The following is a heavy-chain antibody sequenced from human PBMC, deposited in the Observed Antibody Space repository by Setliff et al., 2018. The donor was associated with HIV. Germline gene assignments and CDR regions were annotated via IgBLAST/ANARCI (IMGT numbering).Heavy chain of an antibody. CDR2: IYSSGST. V-gene: IGHV4-4*09. CDR3: ASGLNSYGSGSYLPLGY. CDR1: GVSISDHY. Sequence: SETLSLTCFVSGVSISDHYWSWIRQPPGKGLEWLGHIYSSGSTNYNPSLKSRVTISVDTSKNQFSLKLNSVIAADTAVYYCASGLNSYGSGSYLPLGYWGQGTLVTVSS. D-gene: IGHD3-10*01. J-gene: IGHJ4*02.